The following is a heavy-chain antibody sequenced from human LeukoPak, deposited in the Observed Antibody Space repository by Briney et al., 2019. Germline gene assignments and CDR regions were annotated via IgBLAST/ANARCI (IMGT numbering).Heavy chain of an antibody. V-gene: IGHV3-33*01. Sequence: GRSLRLSCAASGFTFSSYGMHWVRQAPGKGLEGVAVIWYDGSNKYYADSVKGRFTISRDNSKNTLYLQMNSLRAEDTAVYYCARAYDYGDYSSFDYWGQGTLVTVSS. CDR2: IWYDGSNK. J-gene: IGHJ4*02. D-gene: IGHD4-17*01. CDR1: GFTFSSYG. CDR3: ARAYDYGDYSSFDY.